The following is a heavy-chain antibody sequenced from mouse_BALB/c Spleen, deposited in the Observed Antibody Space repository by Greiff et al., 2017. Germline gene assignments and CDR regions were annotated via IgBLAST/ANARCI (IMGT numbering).Heavy chain of an antibody. D-gene: IGHD1-1*01. CDR1: GFAFSSYD. CDR3: ARITTGYRDYAMDY. Sequence: EVHLVESGGGLVKPGGSLKLSCAASGFAFSSYDMSWVRQTPEKRLEWVAYISSGGGSTYYPDTVKGRFTISRDNAKNTLYLQMSSLKSEDTAMYYCARITTGYRDYAMDYWGQGTSVTVSS. V-gene: IGHV5-12-1*01. CDR2: ISSGGGST. J-gene: IGHJ4*01.